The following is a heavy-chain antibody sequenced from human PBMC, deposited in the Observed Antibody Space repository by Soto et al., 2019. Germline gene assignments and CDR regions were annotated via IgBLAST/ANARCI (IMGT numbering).Heavy chain of an antibody. J-gene: IGHJ4*02. CDR2: IVVGSGNT. CDR1: GFTFTSSA. Sequence: GASVKVSCKASGFTFTSSAVQWVRQARGQRLEWIGWIVVGSGNTNYAQKFQERVTITRDMSTSTAYMELSSLRSEDTAVYYCAAGGSSWHYEAMRPPRSFDYWGQGTLVTVSS. D-gene: IGHD6-13*01. V-gene: IGHV1-58*01. CDR3: AAGGSSWHYEAMRPPRSFDY.